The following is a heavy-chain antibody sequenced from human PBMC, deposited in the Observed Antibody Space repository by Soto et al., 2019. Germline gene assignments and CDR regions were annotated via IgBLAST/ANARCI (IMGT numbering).Heavy chain of an antibody. J-gene: IGHJ5*02. V-gene: IGHV2-5*02. D-gene: IGHD3-22*01. Sequence: SGPTLVNPTQTLTLTCTFSGFSLSTSGVGVGWIRQPPGKALEWLALIYWDDDKRYRPSLKSRLTITKDTSKNQVVLTMTNMDPVDTATYYCAHRGIQLWPHRYYYDSSGYRLTWFDPWGQGTLVTVSS. CDR2: IYWDDDK. CDR3: AHRGIQLWPHRYYYDSSGYRLTWFDP. CDR1: GFSLSTSGVG.